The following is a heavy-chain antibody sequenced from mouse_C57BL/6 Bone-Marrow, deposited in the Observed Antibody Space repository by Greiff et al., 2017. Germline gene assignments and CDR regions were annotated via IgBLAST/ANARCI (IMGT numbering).Heavy chain of an antibody. D-gene: IGHD2-3*01. CDR1: GFTFSSYT. Sequence: EVKVVESGGGLVKPGGSLKLSCAASGFTFSSYTMSWVRQTPEKRLEWVATISGGGGNTYYPDSVKGRFTISRDNAKNNLYLQMSSLRSEDTALYYCASLDGYYWYFDVWGTGTTVTVSS. J-gene: IGHJ1*03. CDR2: ISGGGGNT. V-gene: IGHV5-9*01. CDR3: ASLDGYYWYFDV.